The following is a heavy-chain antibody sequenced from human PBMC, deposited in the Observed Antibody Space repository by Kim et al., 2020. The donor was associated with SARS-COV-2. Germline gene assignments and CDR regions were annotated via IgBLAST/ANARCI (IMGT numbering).Heavy chain of an antibody. Sequence: GGSLRLSCAASGFTFSSYSMNWVRQAPGKGLEWVSSISSSSSYIYYADSVKGRFTISRDNAKNSLYLQMNSLRAEDTAVYYCARDQGRYYYGMDVWGQGTTVTVSS. CDR2: ISSSSSYI. J-gene: IGHJ6*02. CDR1: GFTFSSYS. V-gene: IGHV3-21*01. CDR3: ARDQGRYYYGMDV.